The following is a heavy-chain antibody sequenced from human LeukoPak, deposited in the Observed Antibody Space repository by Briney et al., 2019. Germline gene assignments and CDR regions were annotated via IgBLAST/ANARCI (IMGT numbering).Heavy chain of an antibody. V-gene: IGHV3-7*01. CDR2: IKQDGSEK. Sequence: PGGSLRLSCAASGFTFSSYWMSWVRQAPGKGLEWVANIKQDGSEKYYVDSVKGRFTISRDNAKNSLYLQMNSLRAEDTAVYYCARQYCSSTSCYRYFDYWGQGTLVTVSS. CDR3: ARQYCSSTSCYRYFDY. CDR1: GFTFSSYW. J-gene: IGHJ4*02. D-gene: IGHD2-2*02.